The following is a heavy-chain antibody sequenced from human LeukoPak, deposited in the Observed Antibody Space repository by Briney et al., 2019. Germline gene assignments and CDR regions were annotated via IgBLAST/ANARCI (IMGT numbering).Heavy chain of an antibody. CDR1: GYTFTSYY. D-gene: IGHD3-10*01. Sequence: ASVKVSCKASGYTFTSYYMHRVRRAPGQGLEWMGWISAYNGNTNYVQKLQGRVTMTTDTSTSTAYMELRSLRSDDTAVYYCARSSTLWIDAFDIWGQGTMVTVSS. CDR2: ISAYNGNT. J-gene: IGHJ3*02. CDR3: ARSSTLWIDAFDI. V-gene: IGHV1-18*04.